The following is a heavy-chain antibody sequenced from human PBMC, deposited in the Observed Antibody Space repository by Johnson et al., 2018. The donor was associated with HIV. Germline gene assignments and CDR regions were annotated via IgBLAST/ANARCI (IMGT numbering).Heavy chain of an antibody. CDR3: TTGLSSGKGAFDI. CDR2: IKSKTDGGTT. Sequence: EKLVESGGGLVKPGGSLRLSCAASGFTFSNAWMSWVRQAPGKGLEWVGRIKSKTDGGTTDYAAPVKGRFTISRDDSKNTLYLQMNSLKTEDTAGYYCTTGLSSGKGAFDIWGQGTMVTVSS. J-gene: IGHJ3*02. D-gene: IGHD5-12*01. V-gene: IGHV3-15*01. CDR1: GFTFSNAW.